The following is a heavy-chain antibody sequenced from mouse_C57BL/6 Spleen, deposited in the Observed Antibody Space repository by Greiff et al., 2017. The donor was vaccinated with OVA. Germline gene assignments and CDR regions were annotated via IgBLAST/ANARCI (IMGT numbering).Heavy chain of an antibody. V-gene: IGHV8-8*01. CDR2: IWWDDDK. CDR3: ARPLTTVVANYAKDY. Sequence: QVTLKVSGPGILQPSQTLSLTCSFSGFSLSTFGMGVGWIRQPSGKGLEWLAHIWWDDDKYYNPALKSRLPISKDTSKNQVFLKIANVDTADTATYDCARPLTTVVANYAKDYWGQGTSVTVSS. D-gene: IGHD1-1*01. CDR1: GFSLSTFGMG. J-gene: IGHJ4*01.